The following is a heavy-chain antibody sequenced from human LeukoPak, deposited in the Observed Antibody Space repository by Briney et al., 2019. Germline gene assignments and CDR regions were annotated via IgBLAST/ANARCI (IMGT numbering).Heavy chain of an antibody. D-gene: IGHD2-2*02. CDR3: ASGAYCSSTSCYTYYYGMDV. Sequence: ASVKVSCKASGYTFTGYYVHWVRQAPGQGLEWMGWINPNSGGTNYAQKFQGRVTMTRDTSISTAYMELSRLRSDDTAVYYCASGAYCSSTSCYTYYYGMDVWGQGTTVTVSS. CDR1: GYTFTGYY. V-gene: IGHV1-2*02. CDR2: INPNSGGT. J-gene: IGHJ6*02.